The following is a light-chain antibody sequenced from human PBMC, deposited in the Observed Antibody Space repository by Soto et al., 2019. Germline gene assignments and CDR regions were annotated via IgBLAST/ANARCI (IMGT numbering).Light chain of an antibody. CDR3: QQRYSSPPT. CDR2: DAS. Sequence: VMTQSPATLSVSAGERATLSCRASQSVDVSLAWYQQKPGQPPRLLIYDASHRATGIPARFSGSGSGTDFTLTINSLQPEDFALYYCQQRYSSPPTFGQGTKVDIK. J-gene: IGKJ1*01. CDR1: QSVDVS. V-gene: IGKV3D-15*01.